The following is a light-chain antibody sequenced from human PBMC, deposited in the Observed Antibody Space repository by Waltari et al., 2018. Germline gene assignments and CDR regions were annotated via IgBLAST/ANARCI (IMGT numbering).Light chain of an antibody. CDR3: ALYMGSGIWV. J-gene: IGLJ3*02. Sequence: QTVVTQEPSLSVSPGGPVTLTCALRSGSLPTTSCPTWYQQTPGQAPRTLVYKANARSSGVPDRFSGSILGNTAALTITGAQADDESDYYCALYMGSGIWVFGGGTRLTVL. CDR1: SGSLPTTSC. V-gene: IGLV8-61*01. CDR2: KAN.